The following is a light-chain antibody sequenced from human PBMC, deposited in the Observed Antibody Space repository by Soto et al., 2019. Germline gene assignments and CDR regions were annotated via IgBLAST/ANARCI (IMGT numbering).Light chain of an antibody. CDR3: KQSSGPPWT. CDR2: AAS. CDR1: QSISSY. Sequence: DIQMTQSPSSLSASVGDRVTITCRASQSISSYLNWYQQKPGKAPKLLIYAASSLQSGVPSRFSGSGSGTNFTLTISSLKPKALSTYYCKQSSGPPWTFGQGTKVEIK. J-gene: IGKJ1*01. V-gene: IGKV1-39*01.